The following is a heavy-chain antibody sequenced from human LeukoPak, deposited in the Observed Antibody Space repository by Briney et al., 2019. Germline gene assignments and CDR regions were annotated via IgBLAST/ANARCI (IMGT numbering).Heavy chain of an antibody. D-gene: IGHD2-2*02. V-gene: IGHV4-39*07. J-gene: IGHJ5*02. CDR1: GGSISSSSYY. CDR3: ARDGSVPAAIKVWFDP. CDR2: IYYSGST. Sequence: SETLSLTCTVSGGSISSSSYYWGWIRQPPGKGLEWIGSIYYSGSTYCNPSLKSRVTISVDTSKNQFSLKLSSVTAADTAVYYCARDGSVPAAIKVWFDPWGQGTLVTVSS.